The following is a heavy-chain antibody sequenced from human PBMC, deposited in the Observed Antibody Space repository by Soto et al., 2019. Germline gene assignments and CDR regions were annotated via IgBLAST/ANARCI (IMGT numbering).Heavy chain of an antibody. Sequence: GASVKVSCKASGGTFSSYAISWVRQAPGQGLEWMGGIIPIFGTANYAQKFQGRVTITADESTSTAYMELSSLRSEDTAVYYCARFDFWSGYPQNYYYYYGMDVWGQGTTVTVSS. CDR1: GGTFSSYA. D-gene: IGHD3-3*01. CDR2: IIPIFGTA. J-gene: IGHJ6*02. V-gene: IGHV1-69*13. CDR3: ARFDFWSGYPQNYYYYYGMDV.